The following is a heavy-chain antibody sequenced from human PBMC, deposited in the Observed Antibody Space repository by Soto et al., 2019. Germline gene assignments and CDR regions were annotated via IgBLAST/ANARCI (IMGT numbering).Heavy chain of an antibody. V-gene: IGHV4-59*01. Sequence: SETLSLTCTVSGGSISSYYWSWIRQPPGKGLEWIGYIYYSGSTNYNPSLKSRVTISVDTSKNQFSLKLSSVTAADTAVYYCARYIAVAGIYYFDYWGQGTLVTVSS. CDR1: GGSISSYY. J-gene: IGHJ4*02. CDR2: IYYSGST. CDR3: ARYIAVAGIYYFDY. D-gene: IGHD6-19*01.